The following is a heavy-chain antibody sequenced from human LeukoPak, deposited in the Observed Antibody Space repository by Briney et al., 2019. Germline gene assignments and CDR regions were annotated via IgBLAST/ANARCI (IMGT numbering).Heavy chain of an antibody. CDR2: INHSGST. J-gene: IGHJ6*03. Sequence: SETLSLTCAVYGGSFSGYYWSWIRQPPGKGLEWIGEINHSGSTNYSPSLESRVTISGDTSKNQFSLKLSSVTAADTAVYFCARVGYSYVRNVWSRTGLGAYPTKYYYHMDVWGKGTTVTVSS. V-gene: IGHV4-34*01. D-gene: IGHD5-18*01. CDR3: ARVGYSYVRNVWSRTGLGAYPTKYYYHMDV. CDR1: GGSFSGYY.